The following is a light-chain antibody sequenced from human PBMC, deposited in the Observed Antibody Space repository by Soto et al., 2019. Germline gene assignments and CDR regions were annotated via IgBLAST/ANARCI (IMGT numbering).Light chain of an antibody. Sequence: DIQMTQSPSSLSASVGDRVTIACRASQYVNRNLHWYQQRPGKAPNLLISFASTLQSGVPARFSGSVAGADFTLSISILRREDFAPYYCEQSDITQYSFVQGTTLEIK. CDR2: FAS. J-gene: IGKJ2*03. V-gene: IGKV1-39*01. CDR1: QYVNRN. CDR3: EQSDITQYS.